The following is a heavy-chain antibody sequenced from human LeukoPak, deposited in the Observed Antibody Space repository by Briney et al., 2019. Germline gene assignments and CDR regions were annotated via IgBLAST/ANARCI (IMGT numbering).Heavy chain of an antibody. CDR3: ARAPVGATTYYYYYMDV. Sequence: GGSLRLSCAASGFTFSSYEMNWVRQAAGKGLEWVSAISGSGESTYYADSVKGRFTISRDNSKNTLYLQMNSLRAEDTAVYYCARAPVGATTYYYYYMDVWGKGTTVTISS. J-gene: IGHJ6*03. CDR2: ISGSGEST. V-gene: IGHV3-23*01. CDR1: GFTFSSYE. D-gene: IGHD1-26*01.